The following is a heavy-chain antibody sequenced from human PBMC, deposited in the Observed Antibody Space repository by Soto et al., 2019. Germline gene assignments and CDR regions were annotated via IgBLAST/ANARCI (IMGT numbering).Heavy chain of an antibody. V-gene: IGHV5-10-1*01. CDR1: GYRFTSYW. D-gene: IGHD1-26*01. Sequence: PGESLKISCQVSGYRFTSYWLTWVRQVPGKGLECLGRIEPRDSYTNYSPSFQGHVTISVDKSINTAYLQWNSLKASDTAIYYCARVGATTLHDFDSWGQGTLVTVSS. J-gene: IGHJ4*02. CDR2: IEPRDSYT. CDR3: ARVGATTLHDFDS.